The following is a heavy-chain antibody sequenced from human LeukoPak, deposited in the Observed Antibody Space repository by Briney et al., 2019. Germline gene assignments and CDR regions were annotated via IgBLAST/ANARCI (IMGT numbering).Heavy chain of an antibody. CDR2: IYYSGSS. CDR1: GGSISSYN. CDR3: ARLMNIAAADY. D-gene: IGHD6-13*01. V-gene: IGHV4-59*08. J-gene: IGHJ4*02. Sequence: SETLSLTYTVSGGSISSYNWSWIRQPPGKGLEWIGYIYYSGSSNYNPSLKSRVTISVDTSKNPFSLKLTPLTAADTAVYYCARLMNIAAADYWGQGTLVTVSS.